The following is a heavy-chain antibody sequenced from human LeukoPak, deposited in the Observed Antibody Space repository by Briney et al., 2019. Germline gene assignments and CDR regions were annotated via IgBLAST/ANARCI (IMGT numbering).Heavy chain of an antibody. D-gene: IGHD6-25*01. CDR2: ITGRGGNT. CDR1: GFTFSSFP. Sequence: PGGSLRLSCAASGFTFSSFPMSWVRQAPGKGLQWISGITGRGGNTYYADSVEGRFTISRDNSKNTLSPQMDSLRAEDTAIYYCARDRAAFDSWGQGTLVTVSS. V-gene: IGHV3-23*01. J-gene: IGHJ4*02. CDR3: ARDRAAFDS.